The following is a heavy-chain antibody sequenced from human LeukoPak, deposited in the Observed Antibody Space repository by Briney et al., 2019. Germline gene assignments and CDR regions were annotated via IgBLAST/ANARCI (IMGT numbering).Heavy chain of an antibody. J-gene: IGHJ5*02. Sequence: PSETLSLTCTVSGGSISSYYWNWIRKPAGKGLEWIGRMYSSGETNYNPSLRSRVTMSIDTSKNHFSLRLNSVTAADTAVYYCARGGLVVVPRSIAGFDPWGQGTLVTVSS. D-gene: IGHD2-2*01. CDR3: ARGGLVVVPRSIAGFDP. CDR1: GGSISSYY. V-gene: IGHV4-4*07. CDR2: MYSSGET.